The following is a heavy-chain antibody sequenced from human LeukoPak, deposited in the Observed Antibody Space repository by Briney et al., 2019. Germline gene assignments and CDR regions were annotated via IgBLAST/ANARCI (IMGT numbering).Heavy chain of an antibody. V-gene: IGHV1-69*05. Sequence: SSVKVSCKASGGTFSSYAISGVRQAPGQGLEWMGGIIPIFGTTNYTQKFQGRVTFTTDESTSTAYMELSSLRSEDAALYYCARGSDPRDYFDYWGQGTLVTVSS. CDR1: GGTFSSYA. CDR2: IIPIFGTT. J-gene: IGHJ4*02. CDR3: ARGSDPRDYFDY. D-gene: IGHD5-24*01.